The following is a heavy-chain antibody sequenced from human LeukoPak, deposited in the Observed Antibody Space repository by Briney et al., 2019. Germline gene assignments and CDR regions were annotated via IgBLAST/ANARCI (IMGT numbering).Heavy chain of an antibody. CDR3: AKNWEITPRIIFFD. CDR2: ISGSTGST. J-gene: IGHJ4*02. V-gene: IGHV3-23*01. CDR1: GFTFSSYS. Sequence: GESLRLSCAASGFTFSSYSMNWVRQAPGKGLEWVSGISGSTGSTYYADSVKGRFSISRDNSKNTLYLQMNSLRAEDTAVYYCAKNWEITPRIIFFDWGQGTLVTVSS. D-gene: IGHD4-23*01.